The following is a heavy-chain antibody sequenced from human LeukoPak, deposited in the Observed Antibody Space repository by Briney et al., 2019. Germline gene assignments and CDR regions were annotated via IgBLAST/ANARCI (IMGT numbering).Heavy chain of an antibody. CDR1: GFTFSDNY. D-gene: IGHD3-10*01. J-gene: IGHJ6*03. Sequence: GGSLRLSCAASGFTFSDNYMSWIRQAPGKGLEWVSYISSSGSIYYADSVKGRFTISRDNSKNTLYLQMNSLRAEDTAVYYCARVYYGSGSLYYYYYYMDVWGKGTTVTISS. CDR3: ARVYYGSGSLYYYYYYMDV. CDR2: ISSSGSI. V-gene: IGHV3-11*01.